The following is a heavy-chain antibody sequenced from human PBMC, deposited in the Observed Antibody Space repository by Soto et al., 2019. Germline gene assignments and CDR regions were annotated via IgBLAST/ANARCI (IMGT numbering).Heavy chain of an antibody. Sequence: QVQLVQSGAEVKKPGASVKVSCKVSGYTLTELSMHWVRQAPGKGLEWMGGFDPEDGETIYAQKFQGRVTMAEDTSTDTAYMDLSSLRSEDTAVYYCTTFAGLTHLNWFDPWGQGTLVTVSS. V-gene: IGHV1-24*01. J-gene: IGHJ5*02. CDR2: FDPEDGET. CDR3: TTFAGLTHLNWFDP. CDR1: GYTLTELS. D-gene: IGHD3-10*01.